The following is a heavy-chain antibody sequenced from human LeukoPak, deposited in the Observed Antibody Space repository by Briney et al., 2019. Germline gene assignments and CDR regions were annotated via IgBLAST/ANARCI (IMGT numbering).Heavy chain of an antibody. CDR3: ARDPGIIAAPDV. J-gene: IGHJ6*04. CDR2: IYHSGST. Sequence: PSETLSLTCTVSGYSISSGYYWGWIRQPPGKGLEWIGSIYHSGSTYYNPSLKSRVTISVDTSKNQFSLKLSSVTAADTAVYYCARDPGIIAAPDVWGKGTTVTVSS. V-gene: IGHV4-38-2*02. D-gene: IGHD6-6*01. CDR1: GYSISSGYY.